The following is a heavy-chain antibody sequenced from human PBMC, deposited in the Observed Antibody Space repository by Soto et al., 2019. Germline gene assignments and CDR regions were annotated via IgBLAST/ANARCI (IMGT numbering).Heavy chain of an antibody. Sequence: QVQLVQSGAGVKEPGDSVRVSCEASGYTFTAYYIHWVRQAPGQGLEWMGWINPKFGDTTYAQDFQGRVSMTRDMSISTVYMELSRLTSDDTAMYYCARNMDYYYGPGSGNGHGFWGQGTTVTVFS. D-gene: IGHD3-10*01. V-gene: IGHV1-2*02. CDR3: ARNMDYYYGPGSGNGHGF. CDR2: INPKFGDT. CDR1: GYTFTAYY. J-gene: IGHJ6*02.